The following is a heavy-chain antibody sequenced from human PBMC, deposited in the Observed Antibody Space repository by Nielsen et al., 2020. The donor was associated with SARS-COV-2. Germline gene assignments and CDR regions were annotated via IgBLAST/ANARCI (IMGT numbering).Heavy chain of an antibody. CDR2: ISSNGGST. J-gene: IGHJ6*02. V-gene: IGHV3-64*04. D-gene: IGHD2-15*01. Sequence: VRQAPGKGLEYVSAISSNGGSTYYADSVKGRFTISRDNSKNTLYLQMNSLRAEETAVYYCAKGGYCSGGSCYSGYYYGMDVCCQWTTVTVSS. CDR3: AKGGYCSGGSCYSGYYYGMDV.